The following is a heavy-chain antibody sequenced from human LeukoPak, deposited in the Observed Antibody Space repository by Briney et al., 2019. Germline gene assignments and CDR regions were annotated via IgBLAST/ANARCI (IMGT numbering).Heavy chain of an antibody. Sequence: GGSLRLSCSASEFTFSTYAMHWVRQAPGKGLEYVSAISNNGDRTYYPDSVKGRFTISRDNSKNTLYLQMSSLRTEDTAVYFCVKGSTVTTGNWFFDLWGRGTLVTASS. V-gene: IGHV3-64D*06. CDR2: ISNNGDRT. CDR3: VKGSTVTTGNWFFDL. CDR1: EFTFSTYA. J-gene: IGHJ2*01. D-gene: IGHD4-17*01.